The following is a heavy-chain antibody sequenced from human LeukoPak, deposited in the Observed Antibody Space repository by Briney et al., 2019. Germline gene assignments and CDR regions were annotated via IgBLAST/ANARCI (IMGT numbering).Heavy chain of an antibody. V-gene: IGHV3-30-3*01. J-gene: IGHJ4*02. Sequence: GGSLRLSCAASGFAFSTYAMHWVRQAPGKGLEWVAVISYDGSNKYYADSVKGRFTISRDNSKNTLYVQMNSLRAEDTAVYYCARDESDYGGNPYYFDYWGQGTLVTVSS. D-gene: IGHD4-23*01. CDR1: GFAFSTYA. CDR2: ISYDGSNK. CDR3: ARDESDYGGNPYYFDY.